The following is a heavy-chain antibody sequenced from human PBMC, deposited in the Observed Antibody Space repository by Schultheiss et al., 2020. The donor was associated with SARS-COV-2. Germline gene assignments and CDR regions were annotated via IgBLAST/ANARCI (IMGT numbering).Heavy chain of an antibody. J-gene: IGHJ2*01. D-gene: IGHD2-2*01. V-gene: IGHV5-51*01. Sequence: GESLKISCKGSGYSFTSYWIGWVRQMPGKGLEWMGIIYPGDSDTRYSPSFQGQVTISADKSISTAYLQWSSLKASDTAMYYCARLAVPAAIDPSPWYFDLWGRCTLVTVSS. CDR1: GYSFTSYW. CDR3: ARLAVPAAIDPSPWYFDL. CDR2: IYPGDSDT.